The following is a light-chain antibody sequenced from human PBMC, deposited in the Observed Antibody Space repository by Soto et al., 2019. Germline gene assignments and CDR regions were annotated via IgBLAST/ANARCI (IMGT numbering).Light chain of an antibody. V-gene: IGKV3-20*01. J-gene: IGKJ4*01. CDR2: GTS. CDR1: QSVSSSY. CDR3: QHYVGSP. Sequence: EIVLTQSPGTLSLSPGERATLSCRASQSVSSSYLAWYQRKPGQAPRLLIYGTSSRATGIPDRFSGSGSGTDFTLTISRLEPEDSAVYYCQHYVGSPFGGGTKVEIK.